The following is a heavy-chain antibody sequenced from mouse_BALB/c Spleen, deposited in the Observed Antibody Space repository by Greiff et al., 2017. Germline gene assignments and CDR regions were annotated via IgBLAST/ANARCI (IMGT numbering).Heavy chain of an antibody. D-gene: IGHD2-1*01. J-gene: IGHJ2*01. CDR1: GFNIKDYY. Sequence: VQLKQSGAELVRSGASVKLSCTASGFNIKDYYMHWVKQRPEQGLEWIGWIDPENGDTEYAPKFQGKATMTADTSSNTAYLQLSSLTSEDTAVYYCNAPYGNYGYWGQGTTLTVSS. CDR2: IDPENGDT. V-gene: IGHV14-4*02. CDR3: NAPYGNYGY.